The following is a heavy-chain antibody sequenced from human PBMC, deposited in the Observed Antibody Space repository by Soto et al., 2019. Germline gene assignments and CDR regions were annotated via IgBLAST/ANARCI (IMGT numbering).Heavy chain of an antibody. CDR1: GGSFSGYY. D-gene: IGHD2-8*02. Sequence: QVQLQQWGAGLLKPSETLSLTCAVYGGSFSGYYWTWIRQPPGPGLEWIGEINHSGSTNYNPSLKSRVTISVDTSKNQFSLKLTSVTAADPAVYYCARDKITGLFDYWGQGTRVTGSS. J-gene: IGHJ4*02. V-gene: IGHV4-34*01. CDR2: INHSGST. CDR3: ARDKITGLFDY.